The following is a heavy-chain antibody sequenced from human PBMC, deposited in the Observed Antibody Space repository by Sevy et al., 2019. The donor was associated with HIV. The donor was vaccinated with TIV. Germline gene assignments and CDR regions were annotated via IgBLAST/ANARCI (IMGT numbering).Heavy chain of an antibody. J-gene: IGHJ6*02. V-gene: IGHV1-8*01. CDR3: ARAAIAAAGPNSYYYYYGMDV. CDR1: GYTVTSYD. Sequence: ASVKVSCKASGYTVTSYDINWVRQATGQGLEWMGWMNPNSGNTGYAQKFQGRVTMTRNTSISTAYMELSSLRSEDTAVYYCARAAIAAAGPNSYYYYYGMDVWGQGTTVTVSS. CDR2: MNPNSGNT. D-gene: IGHD6-13*01.